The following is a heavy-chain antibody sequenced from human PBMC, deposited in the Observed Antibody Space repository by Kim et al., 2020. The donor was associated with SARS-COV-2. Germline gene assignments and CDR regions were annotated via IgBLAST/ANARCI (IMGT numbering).Heavy chain of an antibody. CDR1: GGSISSYY. D-gene: IGHD5-12*01. CDR2: IYYSGST. CDR3: ARGGGLQVWWLRDYYYGMDV. Sequence: SETLSLTCTVSGGSISSYYWSWIRQPPGKGLEWIGYIYYSGSTNYNPSLKSRVTISVDTSKNQFSLKLSSVTAADTAVYYCARGGGLQVWWLRDYYYGMDVWGQGTTVTVSS. J-gene: IGHJ6*02. V-gene: IGHV4-59*01.